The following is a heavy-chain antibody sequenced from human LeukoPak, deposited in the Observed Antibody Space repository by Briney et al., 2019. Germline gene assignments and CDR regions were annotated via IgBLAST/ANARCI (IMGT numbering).Heavy chain of an antibody. V-gene: IGHV3-30*02. J-gene: IGHJ6*03. Sequence: PGGSLRLSCTTSGFNLISYGMSWVRQAPGKGLEWVAFIRYDGTNNYYADSVKGRFTISRDNSKNTLYLQMNSLRAEDTALYYCAKVGKTGNYYGSGRFSYYYYMDVWGKGATVTISS. CDR3: AKVGKTGNYYGSGRFSYYYYMDV. D-gene: IGHD3-10*01. CDR1: GFNLISYG. CDR2: IRYDGTNN.